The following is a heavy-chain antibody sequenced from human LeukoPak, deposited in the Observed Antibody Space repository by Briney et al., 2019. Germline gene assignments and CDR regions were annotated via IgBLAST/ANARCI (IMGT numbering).Heavy chain of an antibody. J-gene: IGHJ4*02. D-gene: IGHD2-2*02. CDR3: ARDSTAIVVVPAAICDY. CDR1: GYTFTGYY. CDR2: INPNSGGT. Sequence: ASVKVSCKAPGYTFTGYYMHWVRQAPGQGLEWMGWINPNSGGTNYAQKFQGRVTMTRDTSISTAYMELSRLRSDDTAVYYCARDSTAIVVVPAAICDYWGQGTLVTVSS. V-gene: IGHV1-2*02.